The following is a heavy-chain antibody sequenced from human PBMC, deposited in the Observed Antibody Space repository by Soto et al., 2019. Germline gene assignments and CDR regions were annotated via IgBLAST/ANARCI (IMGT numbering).Heavy chain of an antibody. CDR3: PIDKTMTGPTPVDY. CDR2: ISDDGSNI. J-gene: IGHJ4*02. V-gene: IGHV3-74*01. CDR1: GFSFRTYW. Sequence: PGGSLRLSCVASGFSFRTYWMHWVRQAPGKGLMWVSRISDDGSNIIYADSVKGRFTISRDNAKNTLYLQMNSLRAEDTAIYYCPIDKTMTGPTPVDYWGQGTQVTV. D-gene: IGHD3-9*01.